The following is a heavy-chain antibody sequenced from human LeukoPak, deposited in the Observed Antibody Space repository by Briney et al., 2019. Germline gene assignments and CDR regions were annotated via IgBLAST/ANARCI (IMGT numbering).Heavy chain of an antibody. V-gene: IGHV4-4*07. CDR2: IFASGGT. D-gene: IGHD3-10*01. J-gene: IGHJ4*02. CDR3: ASVVFGSGSYVHF. CDR1: GGAMNSYY. Sequence: SETLSLTCTVSGGAMNSYYWSWIRQPAGKGLEWIGRIFASGGTNYNPSLQSRVTMSVDKSKKQFSLRLSSVTAADTAVYYCASVVFGSGSYVHFWGQGTLVTVSS.